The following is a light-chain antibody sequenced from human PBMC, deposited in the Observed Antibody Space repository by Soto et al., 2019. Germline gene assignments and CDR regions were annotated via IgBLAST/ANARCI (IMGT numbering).Light chain of an antibody. V-gene: IGKV1-5*03. CDR1: QSISSW. CDR2: KAS. Sequence: DIQITQVPSTLPASVGYRVTIPCRASQSISSWLSWYQQKPGTAPKLLIYKASSVESGVPSRFSGSGSGTEFTRTISRLEPEDFAVYDCQKSDTFGQGTRME. CDR3: QKSDT. J-gene: IGKJ5*01.